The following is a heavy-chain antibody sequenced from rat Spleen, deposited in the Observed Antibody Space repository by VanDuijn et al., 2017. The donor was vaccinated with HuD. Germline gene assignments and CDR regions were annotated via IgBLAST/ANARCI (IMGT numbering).Heavy chain of an antibody. CDR3: ARNNYGGYSELGWFAY. Sequence: EVQLVESGGGLVQPGRSLKLSCAASGFTFSDYYMAWVRQAPKKGLEWVASITNTGSRTYYPDSVKGRFTISRDNAKGTLSLQMNILRSEDTATYYCARNNYGGYSELGWFAYWGQGTLVTVSS. J-gene: IGHJ3*01. CDR1: GFTFSDYY. CDR2: ITNTGSRT. D-gene: IGHD1-11*01. V-gene: IGHV5-22*01.